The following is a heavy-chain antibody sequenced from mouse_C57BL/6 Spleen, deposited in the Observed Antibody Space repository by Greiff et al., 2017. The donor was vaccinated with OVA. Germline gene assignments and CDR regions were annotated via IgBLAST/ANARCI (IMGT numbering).Heavy chain of an antibody. D-gene: IGHD3-2*02. J-gene: IGHJ3*01. CDR2: IDPENGDT. Sequence: EVQLQQSGAELVRPGASVKLSCTASGFNIKDDYMHWVKQRPEQGLEWIGWIDPENGDTEYASKFQGKATITADTSSNTAYLQLSSLTSEDTAVYYWTTELRLRGAYWGQGTLVTVSA. CDR1: GFNIKDDY. V-gene: IGHV14-4*01. CDR3: TTELRLRGAY.